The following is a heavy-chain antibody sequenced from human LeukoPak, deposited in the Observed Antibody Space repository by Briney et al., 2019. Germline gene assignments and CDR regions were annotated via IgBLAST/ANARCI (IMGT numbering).Heavy chain of an antibody. D-gene: IGHD6-19*01. V-gene: IGHV3-7*01. Sequence: GGSLRLSCAASGFTFSSYWMSWVRQAPGKGLEWVANIKQDGSEKYYVDSVKGRFTISRDNAKSSLYLQMNSLRAEDTAVYYCARVMASSGWYFDYWGQGTLVTVSS. J-gene: IGHJ4*02. CDR3: ARVMASSGWYFDY. CDR2: IKQDGSEK. CDR1: GFTFSSYW.